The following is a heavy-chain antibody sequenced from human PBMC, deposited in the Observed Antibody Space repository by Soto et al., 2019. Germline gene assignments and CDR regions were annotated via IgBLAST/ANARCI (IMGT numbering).Heavy chain of an antibody. J-gene: IGHJ5*02. V-gene: IGHV4-39*01. CDR2: IYYSGST. D-gene: IGHD3-10*01. CDR3: ARHVLWFGELLNWFDP. Sequence: SETLSLTCTVSGGSISSSSYYWGWIRQPPGKGLEWIGSIYYSGSTYYNPSLKSRVTISVDTSKNQFSLKLSSVTAADTAVYYCARHVLWFGELLNWFDPWGQGTLVTVSS. CDR1: GGSISSSSYY.